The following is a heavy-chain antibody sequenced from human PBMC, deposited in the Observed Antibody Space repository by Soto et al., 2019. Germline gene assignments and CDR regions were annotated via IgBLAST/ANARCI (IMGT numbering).Heavy chain of an antibody. CDR3: AREAGIAARRELNWFEP. V-gene: IGHV1-2*04. CDR2: INPNSGGT. J-gene: IGHJ5*02. Sequence: GASVKVSCKASGYTFTGYYMHWVRQAPGQGLEWMGWINPNSGGTNYAQKFQGWVTMTRDTSISTAYMELSRLRSDDTAVYYCAREAGIAARRELNWFEPWGQGTLVTVSS. CDR1: GYTFTGYY. D-gene: IGHD6-6*01.